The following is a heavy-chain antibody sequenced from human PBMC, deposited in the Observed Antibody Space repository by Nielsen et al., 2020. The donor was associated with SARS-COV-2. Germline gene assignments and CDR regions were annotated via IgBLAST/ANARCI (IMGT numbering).Heavy chain of an antibody. CDR3: ARHSGVRGVMDY. CDR1: GGSITSKNYY. J-gene: IGHJ4*02. V-gene: IGHV4-39*01. CDR2: AYRTGRT. D-gene: IGHD3-10*01. Sequence: SETLSLTCSLSGGSITSKNYYWGWIRQPPGQGLEWLGAAYRTGRTYYSPSLKSRATISVETSKNQLSLRLTSVTAADTALYYCARHSGVRGVMDYWGQGILVTVSS.